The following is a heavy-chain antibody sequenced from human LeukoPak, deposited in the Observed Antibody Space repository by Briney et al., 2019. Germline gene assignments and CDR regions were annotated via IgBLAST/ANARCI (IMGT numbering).Heavy chain of an antibody. CDR2: IYYSGST. Sequence: PSETLSLTCTVSGGSISSGSYYWGWIRQPPGKGLEWIGSIYYSGSTYYNPSLKSRVTISVDTSKNQFSLKLSSVTAADTAVYYCARAMDWNYEDYWGQGTLVTVSS. CDR3: ARAMDWNYEDY. V-gene: IGHV4-39*07. D-gene: IGHD1-7*01. CDR1: GGSISSGSYY. J-gene: IGHJ4*02.